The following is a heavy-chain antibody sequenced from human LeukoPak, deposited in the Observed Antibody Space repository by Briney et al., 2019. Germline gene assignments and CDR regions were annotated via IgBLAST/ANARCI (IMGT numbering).Heavy chain of an antibody. Sequence: PSETLSLTCTVSGGSISSSSYYWGWIRQPPGNELQWIASVYYSGRTNYSPSLKSRVTISVDTSEKQFSLQLNSVTAADTAVYYCARQGSAYYFDFWGQGLLVTVSS. CDR3: ARQGSAYYFDF. V-gene: IGHV4-39*01. D-gene: IGHD2-15*01. J-gene: IGHJ4*02. CDR1: GGSISSSSYY. CDR2: VYYSGRT.